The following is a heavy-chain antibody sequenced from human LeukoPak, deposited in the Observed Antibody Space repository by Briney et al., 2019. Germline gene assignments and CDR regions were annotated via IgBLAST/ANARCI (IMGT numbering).Heavy chain of an antibody. Sequence: PGGSLRLSCVASGIILRSYSMNWVRQAPGKAMEWVSSITRSGTYIFYADSVKGRFTISRDNAENSLYLQMDSLGPEDTAVYYCARDPYSGNYGNDYYYYMDVWGKGTTVTISS. J-gene: IGHJ6*03. D-gene: IGHD1-26*01. V-gene: IGHV3-21*01. CDR3: ARDPYSGNYGNDYYYYMDV. CDR2: ITRSGTYI. CDR1: GIILRSYS.